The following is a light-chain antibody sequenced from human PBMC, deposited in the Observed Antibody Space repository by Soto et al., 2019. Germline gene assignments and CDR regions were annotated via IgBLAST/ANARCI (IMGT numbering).Light chain of an antibody. Sequence: QSALTQPASVSGSPGQSITISCTGTSSDIGGYNYVSWYQQLPGKVPKLIIYDGSNRPSGVYDRFSGSKSGNAASLTLSGLQAVDEAEYYCSSYTSTRTLYVFGTGTKLTFL. CDR3: SSYTSTRTLYV. V-gene: IGLV2-14*03. CDR1: SSDIGGYNY. J-gene: IGLJ1*01. CDR2: DGS.